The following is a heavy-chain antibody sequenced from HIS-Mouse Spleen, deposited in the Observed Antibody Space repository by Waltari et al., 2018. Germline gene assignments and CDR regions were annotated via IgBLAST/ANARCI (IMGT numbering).Heavy chain of an antibody. V-gene: IGHV4-39*07. CDR2: IYYRGST. CDR1: GGSISSSSYY. CDR3: AREIPYSSSWYDWYFDL. D-gene: IGHD6-13*01. Sequence: QLQLQESGPGLVKPSETLSLTCTVPGGSISSSSYYWGCIRQPPGKGLEWIGSIYYRGSTYYNPSLKSRVTISVDTSKNQFSLKLSSVTAADTAVYYCAREIPYSSSWYDWYFDLWGRGTLVTVSS. J-gene: IGHJ2*01.